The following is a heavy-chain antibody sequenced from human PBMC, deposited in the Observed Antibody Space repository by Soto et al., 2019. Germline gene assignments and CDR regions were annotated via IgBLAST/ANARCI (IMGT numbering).Heavy chain of an antibody. V-gene: IGHV1-18*01. D-gene: IGHD6-6*01. J-gene: IGHJ6*02. CDR1: GYTFTSYG. CDR2: ISAYNGNT. CDR3: ARSSYSSSATGYYGMDV. Sequence: QVQLVQSGAEVKKPGASAKVSCKASGYTFTSYGISWVRQAPGQGLEWMGWISAYNGNTNYAQKLQGRVTMTTDTSTSTAYMELRSLRSDDTAVYYCARSSYSSSATGYYGMDVWGQGTTVTVSS.